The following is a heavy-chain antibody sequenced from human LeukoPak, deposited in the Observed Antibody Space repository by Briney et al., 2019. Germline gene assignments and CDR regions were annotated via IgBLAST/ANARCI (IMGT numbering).Heavy chain of an antibody. D-gene: IGHD3-3*01. J-gene: IGHJ4*02. V-gene: IGHV1-69*13. CDR3: ASVLRFLEGLLDY. CDR1: GYTLTELS. CDR2: IIPIVDTA. Sequence: SVKVSCKVSGYTLTELSMHWVRQAPGQGLEWMGGIIPIVDTANYAQKFQGRVTITADESTSTAYMELSSLRSEDTAVYYCASVLRFLEGLLDYWGQGTLVTVPS.